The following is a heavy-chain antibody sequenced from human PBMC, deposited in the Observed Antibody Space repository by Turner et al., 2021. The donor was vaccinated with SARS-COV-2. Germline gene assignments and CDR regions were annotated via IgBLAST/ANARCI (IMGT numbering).Heavy chain of an antibody. D-gene: IGHD2-15*01. Sequence: EVQLLESGGGLVQPGGSLRLSCAAPGFIFSRYAMSWVRQPPGKGLEWVSIIGSSGKDTYYADPVKGRFTISRDNSKNTLYLQMNSLRAEDKALYYCARRNRETTQKAGGGSPLFYFDYWGQGTLVTVSS. CDR3: ARRNRETTQKAGGGSPLFYFDY. V-gene: IGHV3-23*01. J-gene: IGHJ4*02. CDR1: GFIFSRYA. CDR2: IGSSGKDT.